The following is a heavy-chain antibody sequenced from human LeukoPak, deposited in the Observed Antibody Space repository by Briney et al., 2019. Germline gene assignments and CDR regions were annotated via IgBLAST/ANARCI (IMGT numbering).Heavy chain of an antibody. D-gene: IGHD2-21*02. V-gene: IGHV5-10-1*01. J-gene: IGHJ4*02. CDR2: IDPSDSYT. CDR1: GYSFTSYW. Sequence: PRESLKISCKGSGYSFTSYWISWVRQMPGKGLEWMGRIDPSDSYTNYSPSFQGHVTISADKSISTAYLQWSSLKTSDTAMYYCARSYCGGDCPTDYWGQGTLVTVSS. CDR3: ARSYCGGDCPTDY.